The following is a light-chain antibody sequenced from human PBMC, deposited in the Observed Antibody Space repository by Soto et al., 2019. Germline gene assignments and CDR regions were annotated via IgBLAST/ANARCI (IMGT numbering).Light chain of an antibody. Sequence: YELTQPPSVSVAPGQTARITCGGNNIASKSVHWYQQRPGQAPVLVLYDDSNRPSGIPARFSGSNSGSTATLTISSVEAGDEAEYSCQACNITSDQYFFGSGTKVTVL. V-gene: IGLV3-21*02. J-gene: IGLJ1*01. CDR3: QACNITSDQYF. CDR1: NIASKS. CDR2: DDS.